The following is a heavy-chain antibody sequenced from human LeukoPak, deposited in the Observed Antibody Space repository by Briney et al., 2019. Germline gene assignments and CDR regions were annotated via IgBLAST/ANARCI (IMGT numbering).Heavy chain of an antibody. V-gene: IGHV1-69*04. CDR1: GGTFSSYA. CDR3: ARVRNGSGSYTPFDC. Sequence: SVKVSCKASGGTFSSYAISWVRQAPGQGLEWMGRIIPILGIANYAQKFQGRVTITADKSTSTAYMELSSLRSEDTAVYYCARVRNGSGSYTPFDCWGQGTLVTVSS. CDR2: IIPILGIA. D-gene: IGHD3-10*01. J-gene: IGHJ4*02.